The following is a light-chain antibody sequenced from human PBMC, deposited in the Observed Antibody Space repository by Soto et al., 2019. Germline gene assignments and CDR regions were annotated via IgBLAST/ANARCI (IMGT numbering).Light chain of an antibody. CDR2: NND. CDR1: SSNIETNL. V-gene: IGLV1-47*02. CDR3: TATDDRLTGPV. J-gene: IGLJ2*01. Sequence: QSVLTQPPSASGTPGQRVTISCSGSSSNIETNLVHWYQHLPGASPRLLIYNNDHRPSGVPDRFSASKSATSASLAISWLRSEDEADYYCTATDDRLTGPVFGGGTKLTVL.